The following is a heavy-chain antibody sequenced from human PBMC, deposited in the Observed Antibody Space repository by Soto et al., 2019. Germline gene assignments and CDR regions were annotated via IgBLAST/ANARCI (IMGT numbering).Heavy chain of an antibody. CDR3: ERDDPDIANEGTHTSDL. V-gene: IGHV3-74*03. CDR2: INSAGSYT. J-gene: IGHJ4*02. CDR1: GFTFSNHW. Sequence: EVQLVESGGGLVQPGGSLRLSCAASGFTFSNHWMDWVRQAPGKGPVWVSRINSAGSYTTYADSVKGRFTISRDNAMNAMNLEMNSLSVDERAVYYCERDDPDIANEGTHTSDLWGQGTLVTVSS. D-gene: IGHD5-12*01.